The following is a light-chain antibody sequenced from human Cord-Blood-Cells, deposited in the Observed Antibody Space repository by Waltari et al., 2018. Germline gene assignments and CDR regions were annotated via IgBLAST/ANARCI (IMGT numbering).Light chain of an antibody. Sequence: DIVLTQSPGTLSLSPAARATLSCRASQIVSSSYLAWYQQKPGHAPRLLIYGASSRATGIPDRFSGSGSGTDFTLTISRLEPEDFAVYYCQQYGSSPLTFGGGTKVEIK. V-gene: IGKV3-20*01. CDR3: QQYGSSPLT. CDR2: GAS. J-gene: IGKJ4*01. CDR1: QIVSSSY.